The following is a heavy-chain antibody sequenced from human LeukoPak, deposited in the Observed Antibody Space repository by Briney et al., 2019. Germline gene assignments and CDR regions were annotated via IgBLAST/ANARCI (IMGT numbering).Heavy chain of an antibody. J-gene: IGHJ4*02. V-gene: IGHV3-15*07. CDR1: GFTFSNAW. D-gene: IGHD2-8*01. Sequence: PGGSLRLSCAASGFTFSNAWMNWSRQPQGKGLKWSGGIQGKTDGGTTDYAAPVKGRFTISRDDSKNTLYLQMNSLKTEDTAVYYCTTSPAGYCTNGVCHDYWGQGTLVTVSS. CDR2: IQGKTDGGTT. CDR3: TTSPAGYCTNGVCHDY.